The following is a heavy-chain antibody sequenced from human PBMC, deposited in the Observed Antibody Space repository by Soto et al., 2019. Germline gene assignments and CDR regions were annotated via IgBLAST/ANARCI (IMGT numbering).Heavy chain of an antibody. V-gene: IGHV3-7*05. J-gene: IGHJ5*02. D-gene: IGHD3-3*01. CDR2: IKQDGSEK. CDR1: GFTFSSYW. CDR3: ARGPRLLFLAKKNWFDP. Sequence: PGGSLRLSCAASGFTFSSYWMSWVRQAPGKGLEWVANIKQDGSEKYYVDSVKGRFTISRDNAKNSLYLQMNSLRAEDTAVYYCARGPRLLFLAKKNWFDPWGQGTLVTVSS.